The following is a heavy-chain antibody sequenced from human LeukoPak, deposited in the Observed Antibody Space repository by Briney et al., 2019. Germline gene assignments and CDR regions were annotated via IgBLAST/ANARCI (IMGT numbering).Heavy chain of an antibody. J-gene: IGHJ4*02. V-gene: IGHV3-48*03. CDR3: ARGKSLWFGELLGY. D-gene: IGHD3-10*01. Sequence: GGSLRLSCAASGFTFSSYEMNWVRQAPGKGLEWVSYISSSGSTIYYADSVKGRSTISRDNAKNSLYLQMNSLRAEDTAVYYCARGKSLWFGELLGYWGQGTLVTVSS. CDR1: GFTFSSYE. CDR2: ISSSGSTI.